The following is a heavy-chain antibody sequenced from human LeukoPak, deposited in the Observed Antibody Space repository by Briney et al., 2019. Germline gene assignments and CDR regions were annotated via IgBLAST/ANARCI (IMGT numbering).Heavy chain of an antibody. CDR2: IKPDGSEK. CDR1: GLTFSGYW. CDR3: ARGSGDY. J-gene: IGHJ4*02. Sequence: PGGSLRLSCAASGLTFSGYWMNWVRQAPGKGLEWVANIKPDGSEKYYVDSVKGRFTISRDNAKNSLYLQMTSRRAEDTAVYYCARGSGDYSGQGTLVTVSS. V-gene: IGHV3-7*04.